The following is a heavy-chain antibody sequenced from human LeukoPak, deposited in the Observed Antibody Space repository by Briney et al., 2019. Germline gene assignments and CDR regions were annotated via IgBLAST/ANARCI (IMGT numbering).Heavy chain of an antibody. CDR1: GGTFSSYA. J-gene: IGHJ5*02. CDR3: AREGKAAGTSGWIDP. Sequence: SVKVSCKASGGTFSSYAISWVRQAPGQGLEWMGGIIPIFGTANYAQKFQGRVTITTDESTSTAYMELSSLRSEDTAVYYCAREGKAAGTSGWIDPWGQGTLVTVSS. V-gene: IGHV1-69*05. D-gene: IGHD6-13*01. CDR2: IIPIFGTA.